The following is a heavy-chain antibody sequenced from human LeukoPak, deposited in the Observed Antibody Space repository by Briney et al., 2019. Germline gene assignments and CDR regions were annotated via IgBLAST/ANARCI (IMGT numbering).Heavy chain of an antibody. V-gene: IGHV1-8*01. D-gene: IGHD6-13*01. Sequence: ASVKVSCKASGYTFTSYDINWVRQATGQGLEWMGWMNPNSGNTGYAQKFQGRVTMTRNTSISTAYMELSSLRSEDTAVYYCARGLVSWTAAPKLFDYWGQGTLVTVSS. CDR1: GYTFTSYD. CDR3: ARGLVSWTAAPKLFDY. CDR2: MNPNSGNT. J-gene: IGHJ4*02.